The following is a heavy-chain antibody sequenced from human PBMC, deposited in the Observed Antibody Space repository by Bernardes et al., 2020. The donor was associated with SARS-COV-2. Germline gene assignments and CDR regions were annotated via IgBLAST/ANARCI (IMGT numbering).Heavy chain of an antibody. J-gene: IGHJ1*01. Sequence: SETLSLTCAVYGGSFSGYYWSWIRQPPGKGLEWIGEINHSGSTNYNPSLKSRVTISVDTSKNQFSLKLSSVTAADTAVYYCARARGRDGYNWWVKYFQHWGQGTLVTVSS. CDR3: ARARGRDGYNWWVKYFQH. CDR1: GGSFSGYY. V-gene: IGHV4-34*01. D-gene: IGHD5-12*01. CDR2: INHSGST.